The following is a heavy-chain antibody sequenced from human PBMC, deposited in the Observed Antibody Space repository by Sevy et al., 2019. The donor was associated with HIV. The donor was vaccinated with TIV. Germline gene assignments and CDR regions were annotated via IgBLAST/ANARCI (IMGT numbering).Heavy chain of an antibody. CDR2: IIPIFGTA. J-gene: IGHJ6*03. D-gene: IGHD5-12*01. V-gene: IGHV1-69*06. CDR3: ARGLVHVDIMATPKGNYYYYMDV. CDR1: GGTVSSYA. Sequence: ASVKVSCKASGGTVSSYAISWVRQAPGQGLEWMGGIIPIFGTANYAQKFQGRVTITADKSTGTAYMELSSLRSEDTAVYSCARGLVHVDIMATPKGNYYYYMDVWGKGTTVTVSS.